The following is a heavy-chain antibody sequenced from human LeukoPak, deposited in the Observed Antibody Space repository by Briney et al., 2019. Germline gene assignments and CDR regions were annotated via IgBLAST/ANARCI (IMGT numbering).Heavy chain of an antibody. CDR1: GFTFDDYA. D-gene: IGHD2-2*01. CDR3: AKVDWYQLVDY. J-gene: IGHJ4*02. V-gene: IGHV3-23*01. CDR2: ISGSGGST. Sequence: PGRSLRLSCAASGFTFDDYAMHWVRQAPGKGLEWVSAISGSGGSTYYADSVKGRFTISRDNSKNTLYLQMNSLRAEDTAVYYCAKVDWYQLVDYWGQGTLVTVSS.